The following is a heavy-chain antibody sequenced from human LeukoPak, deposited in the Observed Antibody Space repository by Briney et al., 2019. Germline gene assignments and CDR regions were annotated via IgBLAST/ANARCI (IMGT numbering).Heavy chain of an antibody. Sequence: ASVKVSCKTSGYTFTNYDINWVRQATGQGLEWLGWMSPGSGYTGYAQKFQGRVTTTRDISMTTAYVELSSLRSEDTAVYYCARGIEAGVDYWGQGTLVTVPS. J-gene: IGHJ4*02. CDR2: MSPGSGYT. V-gene: IGHV1-8*02. D-gene: IGHD6-25*01. CDR3: ARGIEAGVDY. CDR1: GYTFTNYD.